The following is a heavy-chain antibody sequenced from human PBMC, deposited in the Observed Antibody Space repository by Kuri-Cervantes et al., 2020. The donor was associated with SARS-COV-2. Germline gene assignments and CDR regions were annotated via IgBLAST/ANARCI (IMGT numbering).Heavy chain of an antibody. CDR1: GFTFSSYA. J-gene: IGHJ6*03. Sequence: GESLKISCAASGFTFSSYAMSWVRQAPGKGLEWVSAISGSGGSTYYADSVKGRFTISRDNSKNTLCLQMNSLRAEDTAVYYCAREGKTSDFWSGYLEDYMDVWGKGTTVTVSS. D-gene: IGHD3-3*01. CDR3: AREGKTSDFWSGYLEDYMDV. V-gene: IGHV3-23*01. CDR2: ISGSGGST.